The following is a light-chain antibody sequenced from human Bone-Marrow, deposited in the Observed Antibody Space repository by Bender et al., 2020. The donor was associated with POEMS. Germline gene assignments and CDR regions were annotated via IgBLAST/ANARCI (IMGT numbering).Light chain of an antibody. CDR2: DVT. V-gene: IGLV2-23*02. CDR3: CSYAGSSTWV. Sequence: QSALTQPASVSGSPGQSITISCTGTSSDVGGYNLVSWYQQHPGKAPKLLLYDVTKRPSGVSNRFSGSKSANTASLTISGLQAEDEADYYCCSYAGSSTWVFGGGTKLTVL. CDR1: SSDVGGYNL. J-gene: IGLJ3*02.